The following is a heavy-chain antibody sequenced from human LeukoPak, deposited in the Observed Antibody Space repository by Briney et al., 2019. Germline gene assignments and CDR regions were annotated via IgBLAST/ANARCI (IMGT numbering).Heavy chain of an antibody. Sequence: ASVKVSCKASGYTFTKSYIHWVRQAPGQRLEWMGLINPGGDNTNYAQNFQGRVTMTSDTSARTVYMELSSLRSEDTAIYYCARIRDGYNDAYDIWGQGTVVTVPS. J-gene: IGHJ3*02. CDR1: GYTFTKSY. CDR2: INPGGDNT. V-gene: IGHV1-46*01. D-gene: IGHD5-24*01. CDR3: ARIRDGYNDAYDI.